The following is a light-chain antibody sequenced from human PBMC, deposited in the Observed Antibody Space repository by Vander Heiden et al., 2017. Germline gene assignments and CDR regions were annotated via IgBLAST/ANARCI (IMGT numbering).Light chain of an antibody. V-gene: IGLV5-45*03. J-gene: IGLJ3*02. Sequence: QAVLTQPSSLPASPGASASLTCTLRSDINVGTYSIHWYQQKPGSPPQYLLRYKSDSDKQQGSGVPSRFSASNDASANAVILLISGLQSEDEAYYFCLIWHNRAWVFGGGTKLTVL. CDR3: LIWHNRAWV. CDR1: SDINVGTYS. CDR2: YKSDSDK.